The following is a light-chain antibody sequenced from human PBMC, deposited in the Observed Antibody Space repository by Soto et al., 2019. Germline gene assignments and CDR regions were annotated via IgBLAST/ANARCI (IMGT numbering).Light chain of an antibody. CDR3: CSYAGSYSWV. Sequence: QSALTQPRSVSGSPGQSVTISCTGTSSDVGGYNYVSWYQQHPGKAPKLMIYDVSKRPSGVPDRFTGSKSGNTASLTISGVQAEDEGDYYCCSYAGSYSWVFGGGTKVTVL. V-gene: IGLV2-11*01. J-gene: IGLJ3*02. CDR2: DVS. CDR1: SSDVGGYNY.